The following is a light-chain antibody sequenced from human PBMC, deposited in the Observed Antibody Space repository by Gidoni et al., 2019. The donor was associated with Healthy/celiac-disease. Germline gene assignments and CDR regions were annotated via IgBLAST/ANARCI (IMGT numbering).Light chain of an antibody. CDR1: QDISNY. V-gene: IGKV1-33*01. Sequence: DIQMTQSPSSLPASVGDRVTITCQASQDISNYLKWYQQKPGKAPKHLIYDASNLETGVPSRFSGSGSGTDFTFTISSLQPEDIATYYCQQYDNLPRTFGQGTKLEIK. CDR3: QQYDNLPRT. CDR2: DAS. J-gene: IGKJ2*02.